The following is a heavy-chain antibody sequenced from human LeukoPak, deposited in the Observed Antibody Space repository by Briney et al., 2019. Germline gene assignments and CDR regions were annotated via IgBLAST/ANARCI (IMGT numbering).Heavy chain of an antibody. D-gene: IGHD3-22*01. Sequence: ASVKVSCKASGYTFTSYGISWVRQAPGQGLEWMGWINPNSDGTNYAQMFQGRVTMTRDTSISTAYMELSGLTSDDTAVYFCARGPNYYASSGYHYFDYWGQGTLVTVSS. V-gene: IGHV1-2*02. CDR2: INPNSDGT. CDR1: GYTFTSYG. J-gene: IGHJ4*02. CDR3: ARGPNYYASSGYHYFDY.